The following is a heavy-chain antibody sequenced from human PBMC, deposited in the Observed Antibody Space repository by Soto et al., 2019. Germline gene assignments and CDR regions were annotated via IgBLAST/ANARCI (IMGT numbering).Heavy chain of an antibody. Sequence: PGESLKISCKGSGYSFTSYWIGWVRQMPGKGLEWMGIIYPGDSDTRYSPSFQGQVTISADKSISTAYPQWSSLKASDTAMYYCARDQLDRLKPRETRYFDLWGQGTLVTVSS. J-gene: IGHJ5*02. V-gene: IGHV5-51*01. CDR1: GYSFTSYW. CDR3: ARDQLDRLKPRETRYFDL. CDR2: IYPGDSDT. D-gene: IGHD1-26*01.